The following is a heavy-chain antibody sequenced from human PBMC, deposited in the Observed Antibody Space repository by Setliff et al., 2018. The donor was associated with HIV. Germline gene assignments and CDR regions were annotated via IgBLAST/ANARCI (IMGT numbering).Heavy chain of an antibody. V-gene: IGHV1-2*02. J-gene: IGHJ6*02. CDR3: ARVPYLEQLTYYYYYGMDV. CDR2: INPNSGGT. Sequence: VASVKVSCKASGYTFTGYYMHWVRQAPGQGLEWMGWINPNSGGTNYAQKFQGRVTMTRDTSISTAYMELSRLRSDDTAVYYCARVPYLEQLTYYYYYGMDVWGQGTTVTVSS. D-gene: IGHD6-13*01. CDR1: GYTFTGYY.